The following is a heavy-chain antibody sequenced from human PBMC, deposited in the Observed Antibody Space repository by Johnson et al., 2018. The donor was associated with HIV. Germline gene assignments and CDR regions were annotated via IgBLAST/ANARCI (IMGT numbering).Heavy chain of an antibody. D-gene: IGHD2-15*01. J-gene: IGHJ3*02. CDR1: GFTFDDYA. V-gene: IGHV3-9*01. Sequence: VQLVESGGGLVQPGGSLRLSCAASGFTFDDYAMHWVRQAPGKGLEWVSGISWNGGTIGYADSVKGRFTISRDNAKNSLYLQMNSRKTEDTAVYYCTTALLAPDAFDIWGQGTMVTVSS. CDR3: TTALLAPDAFDI. CDR2: ISWNGGTI.